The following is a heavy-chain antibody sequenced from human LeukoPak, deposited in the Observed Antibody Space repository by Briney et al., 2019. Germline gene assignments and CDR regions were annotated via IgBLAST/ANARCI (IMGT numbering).Heavy chain of an antibody. V-gene: IGHV3-23*01. J-gene: IGHJ6*03. CDR3: AKDLVRYYYYMDV. CDR1: GFTFSSYA. Sequence: GGSLRLSCAASGFTFSSYAMSWVRQAPRKGLEWVSAISDSGGRTYYADSVKGRFTISRDNSKNTLYLQMNSLRAEDTAVYYCAKDLVRYYYYMDVWGKGTTVTVSS. CDR2: ISDSGGRT.